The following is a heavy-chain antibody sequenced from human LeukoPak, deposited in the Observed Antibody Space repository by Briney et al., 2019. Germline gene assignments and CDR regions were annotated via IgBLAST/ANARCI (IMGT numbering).Heavy chain of an antibody. Sequence: SETLSLTCAVYGGSFCGYYWTWIRQSPGKGLEWIGEVTHRGVTHYSPSLRSRVTISLDTSRKQFSLSVSSVTAADTAVYYCASVSLPDVLRGWYERSALNTPDVWGKGTTVTVSS. CDR2: VTHRGVT. CDR3: ASVSLPDVLRGWYERSALNTPDV. CDR1: GGSFCGYY. V-gene: IGHV4-34*01. D-gene: IGHD6-19*01. J-gene: IGHJ6*04.